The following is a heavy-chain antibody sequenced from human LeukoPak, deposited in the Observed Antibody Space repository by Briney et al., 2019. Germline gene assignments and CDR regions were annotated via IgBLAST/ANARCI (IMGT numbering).Heavy chain of an antibody. Sequence: GGSLRLSCAASRLTFSSYAMHWVRQAPGKGLEWVAVISYDGSNKYYADSVKGRFTISRDNSKNTLYLQMNSLRAEDTAVYYCARDGSRGSCSGGSCYENWFDPWGQGTLVTVSS. CDR1: RLTFSSYA. J-gene: IGHJ5*02. D-gene: IGHD2-15*01. CDR3: ARDGSRGSCSGGSCYENWFDP. V-gene: IGHV3-30-3*01. CDR2: ISYDGSNK.